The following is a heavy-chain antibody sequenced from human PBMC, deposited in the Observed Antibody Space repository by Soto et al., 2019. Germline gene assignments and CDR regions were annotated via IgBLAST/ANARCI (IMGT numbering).Heavy chain of an antibody. D-gene: IGHD3-3*01. CDR3: AIANYDFWSGYYAYYYMDV. CDR2: INHSGST. V-gene: IGHV4-34*01. CDR1: GGSFSGYY. Sequence: PSETLSLTCAVYGGSFSGYYWSWIRQPPGKGLEWIGEINHSGSTNYNPSLKSRVTISVDTSKNQYSLKLSSVTAADKAVYYCAIANYDFWSGYYAYYYMDVWGKGTTVTVSS. J-gene: IGHJ6*03.